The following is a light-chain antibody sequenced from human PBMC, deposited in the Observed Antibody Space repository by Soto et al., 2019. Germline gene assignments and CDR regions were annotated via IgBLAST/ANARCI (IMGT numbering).Light chain of an antibody. V-gene: IGLV2-14*01. Sequence: LTQPSSVSGSPGQSITISCTGTSSDLGSYNRVSWYQQHPGKAPKLVIYEVNNRPSGVSNRFSGSKSGNTASLTISGLQAEDEADYYCCSFTTSSTYVFGSGTKVTVL. J-gene: IGLJ1*01. CDR2: EVN. CDR3: CSFTTSSTYV. CDR1: SSDLGSYNR.